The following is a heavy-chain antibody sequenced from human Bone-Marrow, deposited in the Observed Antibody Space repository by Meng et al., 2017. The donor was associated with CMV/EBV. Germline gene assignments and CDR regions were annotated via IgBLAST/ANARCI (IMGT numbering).Heavy chain of an antibody. CDR2: IYYSGST. J-gene: IGHJ5*02. D-gene: IGHD3-10*01. CDR3: ARDTSDYYGSGSIPPPPLINWFDP. CDR1: GGSISSSSYY. V-gene: IGHV4-39*06. Sequence: SETLSLTCTVSGGSISSSSYYWGWIRPPPGKGLEWIGSIYYSGSTYYNPPLKSRVTISVDTSKNQFPLKLSSVTAADTAVYYCARDTSDYYGSGSIPPPPLINWFDPWGQGTLVTVSS.